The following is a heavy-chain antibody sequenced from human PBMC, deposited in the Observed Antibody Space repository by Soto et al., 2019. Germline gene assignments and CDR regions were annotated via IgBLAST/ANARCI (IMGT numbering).Heavy chain of an antibody. V-gene: IGHV3-23*01. J-gene: IGHJ6*02. Sequence: EVQLLESGGGLVQPEGSLRLSCAASGFTFSSYAMSWVRQAPGKGLEWVSAISGSGGSTYYADSVKGRFTISRDNSKNTLYLQMNSLRAEDTAVYYCAKDSGDYYYYYGMDVWGQGTTVTVSS. CDR3: AKDSGDYYYYYGMDV. CDR2: ISGSGGST. D-gene: IGHD2-21*02. CDR1: GFTFSSYA.